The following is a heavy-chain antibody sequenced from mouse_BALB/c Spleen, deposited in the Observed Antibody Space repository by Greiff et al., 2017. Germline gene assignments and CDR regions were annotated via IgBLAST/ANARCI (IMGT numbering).Heavy chain of an antibody. CDR3: AREGGRGYYGFDY. V-gene: IGHV2-9*02. D-gene: IGHD1-1*01. CDR1: GFSLTSYG. Sequence: QVQLKESGPGLVAPSQSLSITCTVSGFSLTSYGVHWVRQPPGKGLEWLGVIWAGGSTNYNSALMSRLSISKDNSKSQVFLKMNSLQTDDTAMYYCAREGGRGYYGFDYWGQGTTLTVSS. J-gene: IGHJ2*01. CDR2: IWAGGST.